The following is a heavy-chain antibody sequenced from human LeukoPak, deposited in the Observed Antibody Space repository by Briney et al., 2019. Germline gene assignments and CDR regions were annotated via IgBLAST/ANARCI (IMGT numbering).Heavy chain of an antibody. V-gene: IGHV3-7*01. D-gene: IGHD1-26*01. CDR2: IKQEGSDK. CDR1: GFTYSTYW. J-gene: IGHJ4*02. Sequence: GGSLRLFCAASGFTYSTYWMPWVRQAPGKGPESVATIKQEGSDKYYVDSVKGRFAISRDNAKNSLFLQMNSLRVEDTAVYYCARGRGDYWGQGTLVTVSS. CDR3: ARGRGDY.